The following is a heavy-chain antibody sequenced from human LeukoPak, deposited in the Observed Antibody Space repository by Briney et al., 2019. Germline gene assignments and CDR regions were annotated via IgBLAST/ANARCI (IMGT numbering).Heavy chain of an antibody. J-gene: IGHJ4*02. Sequence: PSETLSLTCTVSGGSFSSSSSYCSGSTYYNPSLKSRVTISVDTSKNQFSLKLSSVTAADTAVYYCARLLEGSESYFDNLGYFDYWGQGTLATVSS. CDR2: SGST. CDR3: ARLLEGSESYFDNLGYFDY. D-gene: IGHD3-10*01. CDR1: GGSFSSSSSY. V-gene: IGHV4-39*01.